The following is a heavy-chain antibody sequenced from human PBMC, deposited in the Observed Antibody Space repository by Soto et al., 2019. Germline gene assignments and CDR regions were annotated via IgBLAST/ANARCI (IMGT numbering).Heavy chain of an antibody. CDR1: GYDYVTYA. J-gene: IGHJ6*02. CDR3: ARRVQVWLPDYYGMDV. V-gene: IGHV1-18*01. D-gene: IGHD5-18*01. CDR2: ISTLNGNT. Sequence: QAQLVQSGAEVKKLGASVNVSCKASGYDYVTYAITWVRQRPGQGLEWMGWISTLNGNTNYAQNFQGRVTMTTDTSTRIVHLELRSLRSDDTAVYYCARRVQVWLPDYYGMDVWGQGTTVTVSS.